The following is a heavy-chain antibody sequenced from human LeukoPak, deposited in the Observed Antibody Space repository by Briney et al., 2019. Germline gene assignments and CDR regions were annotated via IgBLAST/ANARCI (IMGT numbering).Heavy chain of an antibody. CDR1: GYTFTSYG. CDR3: ASRESSSWYVALGY. V-gene: IGHV1-69*06. Sequence: ASVKVSCKASGYTFTSYGISWVRQAPGQGLEWMGWIIPIFGTANYAQKFQGRVTITADKSTSTAYMELSSLRSEDTAVYYCASRESSSWYVALGYWGQGTLVTVSS. D-gene: IGHD6-13*01. CDR2: IIPIFGTA. J-gene: IGHJ4*02.